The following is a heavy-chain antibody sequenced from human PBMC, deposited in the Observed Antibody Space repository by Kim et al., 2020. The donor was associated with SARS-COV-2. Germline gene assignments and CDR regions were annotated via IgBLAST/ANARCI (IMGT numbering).Heavy chain of an antibody. D-gene: IGHD2-21*02. V-gene: IGHV1-3*01. CDR2: INAGNGNT. J-gene: IGHJ4*02. CDR3: ATASPGVVVTATFDY. CDR1: GYTFTSYA. Sequence: ASVKVSCKASGYTFTSYAMHWVRQAPGQRLEWMGLINAGNGNTKYSQKFQGRVTITRDTSASTVYMELSSLRSEDTAVYYCATASPGVVVTATFDYWGQGALGSFS.